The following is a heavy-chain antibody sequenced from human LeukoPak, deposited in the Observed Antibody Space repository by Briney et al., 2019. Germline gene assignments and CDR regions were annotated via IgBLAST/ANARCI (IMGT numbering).Heavy chain of an antibody. J-gene: IGHJ4*02. CDR2: IYYSGST. D-gene: IGHD3-22*01. CDR3: ARDSDYYDSSGFDY. Sequence: SETLSLTCTVSGGSISSYYWSWIRRPPGKGLEWIGYIYYSGSTNYNPSLKSRVTISVDTSKNQFSLKLSSVTAADTAVYYCARDSDYYDSSGFDYWGQGTLVTVSS. V-gene: IGHV4-59*01. CDR1: GGSISSYY.